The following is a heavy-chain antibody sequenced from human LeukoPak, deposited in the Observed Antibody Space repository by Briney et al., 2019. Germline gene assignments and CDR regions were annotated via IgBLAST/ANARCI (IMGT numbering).Heavy chain of an antibody. CDR2: INHSGST. CDR1: GGSISGYY. V-gene: IGHV4-34*01. D-gene: IGHD6-6*01. CDR3: ARRKTSATRAFDI. Sequence: PSETLSLTCTVSGGSISGYYWSWIRQPPGKGLEWIGEINHSGSTNYNPSLKSRVTISVDTSKNQFSLKLSSVTAADTAVYYCARRKTSATRAFDIWGQGTMVTVSS. J-gene: IGHJ3*02.